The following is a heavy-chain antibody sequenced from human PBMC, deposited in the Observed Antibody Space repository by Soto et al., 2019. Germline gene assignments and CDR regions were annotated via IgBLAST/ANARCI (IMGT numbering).Heavy chain of an antibody. V-gene: IGHV4-28*01. D-gene: IGHD1-26*01. CDR3: ARREIQGPIDY. J-gene: IGHJ4*02. Sequence: QVQLQESGPGLVKPSDTLSLTCAVSGYSISSSNWWGWIRQPPGKGLEWIGYIYYSGTTYYNPSLKTRVTMSVDTSRNQFSLKLTSVTAVDTAMYYCARREIQGPIDYWGQGTLVTVSS. CDR2: IYYSGTT. CDR1: GYSISSSNW.